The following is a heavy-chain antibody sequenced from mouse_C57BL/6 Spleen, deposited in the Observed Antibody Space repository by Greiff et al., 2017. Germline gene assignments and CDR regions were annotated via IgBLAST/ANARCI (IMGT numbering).Heavy chain of an antibody. V-gene: IGHV1-9*01. CDR1: GYTFTGYW. CDR3: ARWESLDY. J-gene: IGHJ2*01. Sequence: VQRVESGAELVRPGASVKMSCTATGYTFTGYWIEWVKQRPGHGLEWIGDILPGSGNTNYKEKFKGKATFTADTSSNPAYMQLSNLTTEDSSICYCARWESLDYWGQGTTLTVSA. CDR2: ILPGSGNT. D-gene: IGHD4-1*01.